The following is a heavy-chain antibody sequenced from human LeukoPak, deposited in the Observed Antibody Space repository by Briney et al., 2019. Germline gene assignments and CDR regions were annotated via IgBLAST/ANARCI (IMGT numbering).Heavy chain of an antibody. D-gene: IGHD3-10*01. CDR2: ISYDGSNK. V-gene: IGHV3-30-3*01. CDR1: GFTFSSYA. Sequence: GGSLRLSCAASGFTFSSYAMHWVRQAPGKGLEWVAVISYDGSNKYYADSVKGRFTISRDNSKNTLYLQMNSLRAEDTAVYYCAREACQYYYGSGSYFDYWGQGTLVTVSS. CDR3: AREACQYYYGSGSYFDY. J-gene: IGHJ4*02.